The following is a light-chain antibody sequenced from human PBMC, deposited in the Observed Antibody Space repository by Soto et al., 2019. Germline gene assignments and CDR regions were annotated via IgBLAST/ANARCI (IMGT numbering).Light chain of an antibody. CDR2: EVR. V-gene: IGLV2-14*01. Sequence: QSVLTQPASVSGSAGQSITISCSGTMRDVGAYNLVSWYQQHPGTAPKLIIYEVRNRPSGISSRFSGSRSGNKASLTISGLQPEDEGDYYCSAYTARRTLVFGGGTKVTVL. CDR1: MRDVGAYNL. CDR3: SAYTARRTLV. J-gene: IGLJ3*02.